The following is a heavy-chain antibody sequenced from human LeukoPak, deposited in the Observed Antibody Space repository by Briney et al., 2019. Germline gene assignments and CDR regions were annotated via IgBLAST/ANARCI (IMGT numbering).Heavy chain of an antibody. V-gene: IGHV4-38-2*02. J-gene: IGHJ4*02. Sequence: SETLSLTCTVSGYSISSGYYWGWIRQPPGKGLEWIGTIYHSGSTYYNPSLRRRVTISVDTSKNQFSLRLSSVPAADTAVYYCARGLSMYYYDSSGYSAAFDYWGQGTLVTVSS. CDR2: IYHSGST. D-gene: IGHD3-22*01. CDR1: GYSISSGYY. CDR3: ARGLSMYYYDSSGYSAAFDY.